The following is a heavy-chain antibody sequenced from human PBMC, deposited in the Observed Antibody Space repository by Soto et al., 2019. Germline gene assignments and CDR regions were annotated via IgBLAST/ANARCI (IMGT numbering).Heavy chain of an antibody. J-gene: IGHJ3*02. V-gene: IGHV1-2*02. CDR2: INPNSGGT. Sequence: RASVKVSCKASGYTFTGYYMHWVRQAPGQGLEWMGWINPNSGGTNYAQKFQGRVTMTRDTSISTAYMELSRLRSDDTAVYYCASTASTMIEKPDIWGQGTMVTVSS. CDR3: ASTASTMIEKPDI. D-gene: IGHD3-22*01. CDR1: GYTFTGYY.